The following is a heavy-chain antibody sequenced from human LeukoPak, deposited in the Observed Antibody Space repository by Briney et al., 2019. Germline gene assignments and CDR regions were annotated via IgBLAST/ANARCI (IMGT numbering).Heavy chain of an antibody. CDR2: ISGSGGST. CDR3: AKDRLSSCYYSWFDP. Sequence: GGSLRLSCAASGFTFSSYAMSWVREAPGKGLEWVSAISGSGGSTYYADSVKGRFTISRDNSKNTLYLQMNSLRAEDTAVYYCAKDRLSSCYYSWFDPWGQGTLVTVSS. CDR1: GFTFSSYA. D-gene: IGHD3-22*01. J-gene: IGHJ5*02. V-gene: IGHV3-23*01.